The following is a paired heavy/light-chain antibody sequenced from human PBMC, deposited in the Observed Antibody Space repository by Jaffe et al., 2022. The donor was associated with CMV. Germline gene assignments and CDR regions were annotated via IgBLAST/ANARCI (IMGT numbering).Heavy chain of an antibody. V-gene: IGHV4-34*02. Sequence: QVQLQQWGAGLLQPSETLSLTCAVYGGSLSGYYWSWIRQSPGKGLEWIGEVNESGSTNHDPSLKSRVTLSVDTSKTQFSLKLSAMTAADTAVYYCARVERHCRGGNCRQNWFDPWGQGTLVTVAS. CDR1: GGSLSGYY. CDR3: ARVERHCRGGNCRQNWFDP. CDR2: VNESGST. D-gene: IGHD2-15*01. J-gene: IGHJ5*02.
Light chain of an antibody. J-gene: IGKJ1*01. V-gene: IGKV3-15*01. CDR1: QSVSSN. CDR2: GAS. CDR3: QQYNKWPTT. Sequence: IVMTQSPATLSVSPGERATLSCRASQSVSSNLAWYQKKAGQAPRLVIYGASTRATGIPARFSGSGSGTEFILTISSLQSEDFAVYYCQQYNKWPTTFGQGTKVEIK.